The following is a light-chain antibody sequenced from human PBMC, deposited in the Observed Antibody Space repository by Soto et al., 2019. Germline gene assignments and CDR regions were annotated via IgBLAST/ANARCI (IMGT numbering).Light chain of an antibody. CDR1: QSVLYSSNNKNY. V-gene: IGKV4-1*01. J-gene: IGKJ4*01. CDR3: QQYYSTPS. CDR2: WAS. Sequence: DIVMTHSPDSLAVSLGERATINCKSSQSVLYSSNNKNYLAWYQQKPGQPPKLLIYWASTRESGVPDRFSGSGSGTDFTLTISSLQAEDVAVYYCQQYYSTPSFGGGTKVDIK.